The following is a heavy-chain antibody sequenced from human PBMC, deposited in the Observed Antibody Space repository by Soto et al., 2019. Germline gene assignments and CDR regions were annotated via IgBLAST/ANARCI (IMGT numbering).Heavy chain of an antibody. CDR3: ARDFLEWSDMGPGYWFDP. CDR1: GFTFSSYA. V-gene: IGHV3-30-3*01. Sequence: QVQLVESGGGVVQPGRSLRLSCAASGFTFSSYAMHWVRQAPGKGLEWVAVISYDGSNKYYADSVKGRFTISRDSSKNTLYLQMNSLRAEDTAVYYCARDFLEWSDMGPGYWFDPWGQGTLVTVSS. D-gene: IGHD3-3*01. J-gene: IGHJ5*02. CDR2: ISYDGSNK.